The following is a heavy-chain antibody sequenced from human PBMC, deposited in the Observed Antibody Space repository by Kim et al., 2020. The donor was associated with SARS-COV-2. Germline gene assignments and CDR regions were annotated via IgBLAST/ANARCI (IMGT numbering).Heavy chain of an antibody. Sequence: GGSLRLSCAASGFTFSSYGMHWVRQAPGKGLEWVAVISYDGSNKYYADSVKGRFTISRDNSKNTLYLQMNSLRAEDTAVYYCAKVGIYYGSGRYYYYYGMDVWGQGTTVTVSS. D-gene: IGHD3-10*01. J-gene: IGHJ6*02. CDR3: AKVGIYYGSGRYYYYYGMDV. CDR1: GFTFSSYG. V-gene: IGHV3-30*18. CDR2: ISYDGSNK.